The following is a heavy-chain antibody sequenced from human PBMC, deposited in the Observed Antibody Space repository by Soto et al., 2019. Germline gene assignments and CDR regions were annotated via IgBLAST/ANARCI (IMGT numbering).Heavy chain of an antibody. D-gene: IGHD1-1*01. J-gene: IGHJ6*02. CDR3: ARAPIPNWNYYGMDV. CDR2: IYYSGST. CDR1: GGSVNSGVYH. V-gene: IGHV4-31*03. Sequence: SETLSLTCTVSGGSVNSGVYHWSWIRHHPGKGLEWIGDIYYSGSTYYNPSLKSRVTISIDTSTNHFSLHLSALTAADTAVYYCARAPIPNWNYYGMDVWGQGTTVTSP.